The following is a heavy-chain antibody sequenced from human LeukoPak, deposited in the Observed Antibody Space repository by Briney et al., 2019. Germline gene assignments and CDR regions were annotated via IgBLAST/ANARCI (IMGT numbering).Heavy chain of an antibody. J-gene: IGHJ4*02. CDR1: GFTFSSYW. V-gene: IGHV3-74*01. CDR3: ARGGTGWSSYFDY. CDR2: VNSDGSNT. D-gene: IGHD6-19*01. Sequence: GGSLGLSCAASGFTFSSYWMHWVRQAPGKGLVWVSRVNSDGSNTIYADSVKGRFTFSRDNAKNTLYLQMNSLRAEDTAVYYCARGGTGWSSYFDYWDQGTLVTVSS.